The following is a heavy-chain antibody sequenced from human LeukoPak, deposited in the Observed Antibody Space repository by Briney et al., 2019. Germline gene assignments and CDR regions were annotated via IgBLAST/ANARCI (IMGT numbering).Heavy chain of an antibody. D-gene: IGHD2-2*01. J-gene: IGHJ6*02. V-gene: IGHV1-8*01. CDR1: GYTLTSYD. CDR2: MNPNSGNT. CDR3: ARGGYCSSTSCYEGYRYYYGMDV. Sequence: GASVKVSCKASGYTLTSYDINWVRQATGQGLEWMGWMNPNSGNTGYAQKFQGRVTMTRNTSISTAYMELSSLRSEDTAVYYCARGGYCSSTSCYEGYRYYYGMDVWGQGTTVTVSS.